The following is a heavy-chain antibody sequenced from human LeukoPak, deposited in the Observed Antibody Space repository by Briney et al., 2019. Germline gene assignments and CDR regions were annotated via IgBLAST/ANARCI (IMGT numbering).Heavy chain of an antibody. J-gene: IGHJ1*01. CDR3: AKDGAAAGLYFHH. Sequence: PGGSLRLSCAASGFTYSTYAMSWVRQAPGKGLEWVSAISGSGGTTDYADSVKGRFTISRDNSKNTLYLQMNSLRAEDTAVYYCAKDGAAAGLYFHHWGQGTLVTVSS. V-gene: IGHV3-23*01. CDR1: GFTYSTYA. D-gene: IGHD6-13*01. CDR2: ISGSGGTT.